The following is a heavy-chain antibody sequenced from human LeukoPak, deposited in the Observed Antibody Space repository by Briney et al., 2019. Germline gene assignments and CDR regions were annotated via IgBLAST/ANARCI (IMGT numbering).Heavy chain of an antibody. J-gene: IGHJ4*02. CDR2: MNPNSGNT. CDR1: GYTFTSYD. D-gene: IGHD3-22*01. Sequence: ASVTVSCTASGYTFTSYDINWVRQATGQGLEWMGWMNPNSGNTGYAQKFQGRVTMTRNTSISTAYMELSSLRSEDTAVYYCARRYYYDSSGYYYAYWGQGTLVTVSS. V-gene: IGHV1-8*01. CDR3: ARRYYYDSSGYYYAY.